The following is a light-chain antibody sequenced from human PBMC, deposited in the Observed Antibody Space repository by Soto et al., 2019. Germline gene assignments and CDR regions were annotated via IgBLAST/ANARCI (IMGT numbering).Light chain of an antibody. CDR1: QGLLYSDGNTY. CDR2: QIS. J-gene: IGKJ5*01. Sequence: DVVMTQSPLSLPVTLGQPASISCRSSQGLLYSDGNTYLSWFQQRPGQSPRRLIYQISNRDSGVPDRFRGSGAGTDFTLKISRVEAEDVGVYYCMQGTHWPFTFGQGTQLEIK. CDR3: MQGTHWPFT. V-gene: IGKV2-30*01.